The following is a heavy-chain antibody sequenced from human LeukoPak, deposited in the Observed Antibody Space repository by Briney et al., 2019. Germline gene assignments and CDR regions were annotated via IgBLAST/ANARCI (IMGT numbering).Heavy chain of an antibody. CDR1: GGSISSGGYS. CDR2: IYHSGST. V-gene: IGHV4-30-2*01. J-gene: IGHJ5*02. D-gene: IGHD2-2*01. Sequence: SQTLSLTCAVSGGSISSGGYSWSWIRQPPGKGLEWIGYIYHSGSTYYNPSLKSRVTISVDTSKNQFSLKLSSVTAADTAVYYCARDRRPAAIALGWFDPWGQGTLVTVSS. CDR3: ARDRRPAAIALGWFDP.